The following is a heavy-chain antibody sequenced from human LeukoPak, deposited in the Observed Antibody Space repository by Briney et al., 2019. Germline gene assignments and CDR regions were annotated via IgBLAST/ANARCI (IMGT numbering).Heavy chain of an antibody. Sequence: PGGSLRLSCAASGFTFSSYSMNWARQAPGKGLEWDSYISHSSRTIYYADSVKGRFTISRDNAKNSLYLQMNSLRAEDSAVYYCARDRLHYGEYEKTFDYWGQGTLVTVSS. CDR2: ISHSSRTI. D-gene: IGHD4-17*01. J-gene: IGHJ4*02. CDR1: GFTFSSYS. V-gene: IGHV3-48*01. CDR3: ARDRLHYGEYEKTFDY.